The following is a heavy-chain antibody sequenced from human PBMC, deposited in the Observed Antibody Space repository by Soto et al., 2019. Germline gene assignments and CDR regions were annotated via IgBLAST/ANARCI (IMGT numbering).Heavy chain of an antibody. V-gene: IGHV3-9*01. CDR3: AKDMRSYSYYYYGIDV. Sequence: EVQLVESGGGLVQPGRSLRLSCAASGFAFDDYAMHWLRQAPGKGLEWVSGISWNSGSIGYADSVKGRFTISRDNAKNSLYLQMNSLRAEDKALYYCAKDMRSYSYYYYGIDVWGQGTTVSVSS. J-gene: IGHJ6*02. D-gene: IGHD1-26*01. CDR1: GFAFDDYA. CDR2: ISWNSGSI.